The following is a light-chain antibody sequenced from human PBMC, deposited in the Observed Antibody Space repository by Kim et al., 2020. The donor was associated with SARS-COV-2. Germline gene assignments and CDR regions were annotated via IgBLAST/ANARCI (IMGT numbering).Light chain of an antibody. CDR2: DAS. Sequence: DIQMTQSPPPLSASVGDRVTITCQASQDISNYLNWYQHKPGKAPKLLIYDASNLETGVPSRFSGSGSRTDFTFTISSLQPEDVATYYCQQYDNLPPFTFGQGTKLEI. V-gene: IGKV1-33*01. CDR1: QDISNY. CDR3: QQYDNLPPFT. J-gene: IGKJ2*01.